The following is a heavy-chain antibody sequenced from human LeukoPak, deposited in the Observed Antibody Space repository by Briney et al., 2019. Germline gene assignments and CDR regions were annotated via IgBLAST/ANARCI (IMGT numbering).Heavy chain of an antibody. V-gene: IGHV4-30-4*08. Sequence: SETLSLTXTVSGGSISSGDYYWSWIRQPPGKGLDWIGYIYYSGSTYYNPSLKSRVTISVDTSKNQFSLKLSSVTAADTAVYYCAREHYDFWSGYYRNWFDPWGQGTLVTVSS. D-gene: IGHD3-3*01. CDR3: AREHYDFWSGYYRNWFDP. CDR2: IYYSGST. J-gene: IGHJ5*02. CDR1: GGSISSGDYY.